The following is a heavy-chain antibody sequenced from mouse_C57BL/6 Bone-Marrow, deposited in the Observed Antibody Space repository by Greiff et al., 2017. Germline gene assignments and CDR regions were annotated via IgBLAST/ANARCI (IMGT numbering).Heavy chain of an antibody. CDR1: YTFTDYYM. CDR2: YPGSGNTY. D-gene: IGHD1-1*01. J-gene: IGHJ2*01. V-gene: IGHV1-83*01. Sequence: VQLQQSGPELVKPGASVTMSCKASGYTFTDYYMHWVKQKPGKGLEWIGEIYPGSGNTYYNEKFKGKATLTADTSSSTAFMELRSLTSADSAVYFCARYYGTSSAYWGQGTTLTVSA. CDR3: RYYGTSSAY.